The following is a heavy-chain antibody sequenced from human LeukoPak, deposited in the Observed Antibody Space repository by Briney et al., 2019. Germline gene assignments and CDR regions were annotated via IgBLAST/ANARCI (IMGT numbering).Heavy chain of an antibody. V-gene: IGHV3-23*01. CDR1: RFTFSSYA. D-gene: IGHD3-16*02. CDR3: AKDRMITFGGVIAYFDY. Sequence: PGGSLRLSCAASRFTFSSYAMSWVRQAPGKGLEWLSAYSGSGGSTYYADSVKGRFTISRDNSMNTQYLQMNSLRTEDTAVYYCAKDRMITFGGVIAYFDYWGQGTLVTVSS. CDR2: YSGSGGST. J-gene: IGHJ4*02.